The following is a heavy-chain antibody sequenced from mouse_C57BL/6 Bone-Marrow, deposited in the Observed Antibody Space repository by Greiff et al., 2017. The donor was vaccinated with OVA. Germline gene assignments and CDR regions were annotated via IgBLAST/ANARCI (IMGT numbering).Heavy chain of an antibody. J-gene: IGHJ3*01. CDR3: ASNYWVPLAY. D-gene: IGHD2-1*01. V-gene: IGHV1-50*01. Sequence: VQLQQSGAELVKPGASVKVSCKASGYTFTSYWMQWVKQRPGQGLEWIGEIDPSDSYTNYNQKFKGKATLTVDTSSSTAYMQLSSLTSEDSAVYYCASNYWVPLAYWGQGTLVTVSA. CDR2: IDPSDSYT. CDR1: GYTFTSYW.